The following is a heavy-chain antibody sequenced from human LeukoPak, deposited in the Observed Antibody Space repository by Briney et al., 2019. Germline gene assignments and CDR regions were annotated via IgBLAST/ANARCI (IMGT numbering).Heavy chain of an antibody. CDR1: GYTFDDYA. CDR3: AKFNYYDSSGLYYYFDY. V-gene: IGHV3-9*01. CDR2: ISWNSGSI. Sequence: GGSLRLSCAASGYTFDDYAMHWVRQAPGKGLEWVSGISWNSGSIGYADSVKGRFTISRDNAKNSLYLQMNSLRAEDTALYYCAKFNYYDSSGLYYYFDYWGQGTLVTVSS. J-gene: IGHJ4*02. D-gene: IGHD3-22*01.